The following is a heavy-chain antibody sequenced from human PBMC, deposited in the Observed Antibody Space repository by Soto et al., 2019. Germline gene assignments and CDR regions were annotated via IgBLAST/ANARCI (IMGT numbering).Heavy chain of an antibody. D-gene: IGHD2-8*01. CDR1: GGSVSNSNYY. J-gene: IGHJ4*02. CDR2: VYYRGRS. Sequence: TSETLSLTCTVSGGSVSNSNYYWGWIRQSPGKGLEWIGSVYYRGRSYSKSSVRSRVTISVDTSKNQFSLNLNSVTASDTAVYFCVSQRTSVLTQAYFDYWGPGALVTVSS. CDR3: VSQRTSVLTQAYFDY. V-gene: IGHV4-39*01.